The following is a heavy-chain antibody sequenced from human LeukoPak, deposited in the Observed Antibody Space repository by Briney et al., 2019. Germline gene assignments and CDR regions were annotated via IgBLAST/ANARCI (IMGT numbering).Heavy chain of an antibody. CDR3: ARLFRNWSDGGVDQ. Sequence: LTLSFRCSGYSFTKYWIGWVRQMHGKGIEGMGIIYPGYSHTRYSPSSQGQVTISVDQSIHSAYLQWSSLKASDTAMYYCARLFRNWSDGGVDQWGQGTLVTVSS. V-gene: IGHV5-51*01. D-gene: IGHD1-1*01. J-gene: IGHJ4*02. CDR1: GYSFTKYW. CDR2: IYPGYSHT.